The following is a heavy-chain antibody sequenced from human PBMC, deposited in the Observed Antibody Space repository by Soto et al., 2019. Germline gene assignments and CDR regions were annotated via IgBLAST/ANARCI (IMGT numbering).Heavy chain of an antibody. CDR3: ARGKGAFLYDWLDP. CDR1: RCRFTGYD. J-gene: IGHJ5*02. CDR2: INPNSGGT. D-gene: IGHD2-2*02. Sequence: ASRQVWYESFRCRFTGYDIHWVRQAPRQGLEWMRWINPNSGGTNYAQKFQGWVTMTRDTSISTAYMELSRLRPDDTAVSYCARGKGAFLYDWLDPCGQGTLVTLYS. V-gene: IGHV1-2*04.